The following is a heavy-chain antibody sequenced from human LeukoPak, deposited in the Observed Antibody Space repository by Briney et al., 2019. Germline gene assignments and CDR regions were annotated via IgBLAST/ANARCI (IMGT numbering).Heavy chain of an antibody. D-gene: IGHD3-10*01. Sequence: GGSLRLSCTASGFTFGDHAMSWFRQAPGKGLEWVGFIRSKAYGGTTEYAASVKGRFTISRDDSKSIAYLQMNSLKTEDTAVYYCSFGRLGGSGSYHYHDYWGQGTLVTVSS. J-gene: IGHJ4*02. V-gene: IGHV3-49*03. CDR3: SFGRLGGSGSYHYHDY. CDR2: IRSKAYGGTT. CDR1: GFTFGDHA.